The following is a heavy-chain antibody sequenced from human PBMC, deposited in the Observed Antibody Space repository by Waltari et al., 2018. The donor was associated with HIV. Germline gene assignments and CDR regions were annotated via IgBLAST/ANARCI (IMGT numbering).Heavy chain of an antibody. D-gene: IGHD6-19*01. V-gene: IGHV3-30*18. CDR2: ISYDGRKK. Sequence: QVQLVESGGGVVQPGGSLTLSCAASGFTFSHCGMHWVRQGPGKGLEWVAIISYDGRKKYYSDSVKGRLTISRDNSENTLYLQMNSLRPEDTAVYYCAKMPGYTSGWYFDLWGQGTQVTVSS. CDR1: GFTFSHCG. J-gene: IGHJ4*02. CDR3: AKMPGYTSGWYFDL.